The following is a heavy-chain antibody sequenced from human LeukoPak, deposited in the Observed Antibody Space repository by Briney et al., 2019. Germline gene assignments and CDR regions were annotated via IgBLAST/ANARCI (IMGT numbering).Heavy chain of an antibody. CDR1: GYSFTSYW. Sequence: GESLKISRKGSGYSFTSYWINWVRQMPGKGLEWMGRIDPSDSYTKYSPSFQGHVTMSADKSISTAYLQWSSLKASDTAMYYCASRPYYYDGWFNPWGQGTLVTVSS. J-gene: IGHJ5*02. CDR3: ASRPYYYDGWFNP. V-gene: IGHV5-10-1*01. D-gene: IGHD3-22*01. CDR2: IDPSDSYT.